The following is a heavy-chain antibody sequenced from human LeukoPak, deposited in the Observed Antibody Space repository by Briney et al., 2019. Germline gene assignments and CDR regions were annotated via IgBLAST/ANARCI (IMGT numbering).Heavy chain of an antibody. V-gene: IGHV3-49*04. CDR3: TRDQTPYY. CDR1: GFTFSSYS. Sequence: GGSLRLSCAASGFTFSSYSMNWVRQAPGKGLGRVGFIASETYGGTAEYAASVKGRFTISRDDSKSIAYLQMNSLKTEDTAVYYCTRDQTPYYWGQGTLVTVSS. CDR2: IASETYGGTA. J-gene: IGHJ4*02.